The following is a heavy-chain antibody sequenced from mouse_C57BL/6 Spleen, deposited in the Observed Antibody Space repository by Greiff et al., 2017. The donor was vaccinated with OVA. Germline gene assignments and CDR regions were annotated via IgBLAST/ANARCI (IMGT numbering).Heavy chain of an antibody. V-gene: IGHV3-1*01. CDR1: GYSITSGYD. CDR3: ARGIGYDDPWYFDV. J-gene: IGHJ1*03. Sequence: EVKVVESGPGMVKPSQSLSLTCTVTGYSITSGYDWHWIRHFPGNKLEWMGYISYSGSTNYNPSLKSRISITHDTSKNHFFLKLNSVTTEDTATYYCARGIGYDDPWYFDVWGTGTTVTVSS. D-gene: IGHD2-2*01. CDR2: ISYSGST.